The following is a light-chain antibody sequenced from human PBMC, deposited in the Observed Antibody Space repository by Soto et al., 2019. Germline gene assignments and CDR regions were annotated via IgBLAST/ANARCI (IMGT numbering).Light chain of an antibody. CDR2: AAS. J-gene: IGKJ2*01. CDR3: QQYNSHST. CDR1: QNINTW. V-gene: IGKV1-5*01. Sequence: DIQMTQSPSTLSASVGDRVTITCRASQNINTWLAWYQQKPGKAPKLLIYAASNLERGVPSRFIGSGSGTDFTLTISSLQPDDFAIYYCQQYNSHSTFGQGTKLEI.